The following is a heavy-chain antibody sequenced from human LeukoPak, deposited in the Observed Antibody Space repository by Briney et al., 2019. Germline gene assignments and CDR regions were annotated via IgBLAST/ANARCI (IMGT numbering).Heavy chain of an antibody. Sequence: GASVKVSCKASGYTFTSYSINWVRQAPGQGLEWMGWISAYNGNTKYAQKLQGRVTMTTDTSTSTPYMELRSLRSDDTPVYYCARGVGGSGSYFLTVDYWGQGTLVTVSS. V-gene: IGHV1-18*01. CDR3: ARGVGGSGSYFLTVDY. CDR1: GYTFTSYS. J-gene: IGHJ4*02. D-gene: IGHD1-26*01. CDR2: ISAYNGNT.